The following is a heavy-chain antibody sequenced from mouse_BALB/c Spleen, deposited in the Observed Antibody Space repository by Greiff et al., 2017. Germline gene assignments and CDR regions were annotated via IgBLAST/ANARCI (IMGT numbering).Heavy chain of an antibody. Sequence: DVKLVEPGGGLVQPGGSLKLSCAASGFTFSSYTMSWVRQTPEKRLEWVAYISNGGGSTYYPDTVKGRYTISRDNAKNTRYLQMSSLKSEDTAMYYCARHGRYDYAMDYWGQGTSVTVSS. V-gene: IGHV5-12-2*01. CDR2: ISNGGGST. J-gene: IGHJ4*01. CDR1: GFTFSSYT. CDR3: ARHGRYDYAMDY. D-gene: IGHD1-1*01.